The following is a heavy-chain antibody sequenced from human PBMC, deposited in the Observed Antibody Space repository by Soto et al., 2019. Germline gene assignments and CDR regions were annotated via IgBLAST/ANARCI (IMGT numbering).Heavy chain of an antibody. CDR2: ISTTGGAI. J-gene: IGHJ4*02. Sequence: QSGGSLRLSCTVSGFTFSAYEMNWVRQAPGQGLEWISYISTTGGAIYYADSVKGRFTISRDNAKNSLHLQMNSLGAEDTAVYYCARKSPQSYYDSPFDYWGLGTLVTVSS. D-gene: IGHD3-22*01. CDR3: ARKSPQSYYDSPFDY. CDR1: GFTFSAYE. V-gene: IGHV3-48*03.